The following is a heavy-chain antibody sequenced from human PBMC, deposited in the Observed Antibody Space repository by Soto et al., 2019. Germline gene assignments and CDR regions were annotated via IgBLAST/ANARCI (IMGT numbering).Heavy chain of an antibody. V-gene: IGHV3-33*01. CDR2: IWYDGSNK. Sequence: QVQLVESWGGVVQPGRSLRLSCAASGFTFSSYGMHWVRQAPGKGLEWVAVIWYDGSNKYYADSVQGRFTISRDNSKNTLYLQMNSLRAEDTAVYYCARDCAGYSSGWYQRGGFDYWGQGTLVTVSS. D-gene: IGHD6-19*01. J-gene: IGHJ4*02. CDR1: GFTFSSYG. CDR3: ARDCAGYSSGWYQRGGFDY.